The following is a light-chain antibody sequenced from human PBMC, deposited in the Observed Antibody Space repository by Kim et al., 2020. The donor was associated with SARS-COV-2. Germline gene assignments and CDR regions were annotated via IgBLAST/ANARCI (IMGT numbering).Light chain of an antibody. CDR1: QSVSSSY. CDR2: GAS. CDR3: QQYGNSPRT. V-gene: IGKV3-20*01. J-gene: IGKJ2*01. Sequence: LSPGERATLSCRASQSVSSSYLAWFQQKPGQAPRLLIYGASSRATGIPDRFSGSGSGTDFTLTINRLEPEDFAVYFCQQYGNSPRTFGQGTKLEI.